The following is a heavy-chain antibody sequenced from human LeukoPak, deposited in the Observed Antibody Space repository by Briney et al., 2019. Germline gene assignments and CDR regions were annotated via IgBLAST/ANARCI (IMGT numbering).Heavy chain of an antibody. CDR1: GFTFDDYA. D-gene: IGHD5-18*01. CDR3: AKDRGGYSYAADY. J-gene: IGHJ4*02. Sequence: PGGSLRLSXAASGFTFDDYAMHWVRQAPGKGLEWVSLISGDGGSTYYVDSVKGRFTISRDNSKNSLYLQMNSPRTEDTALYYCAKDRGGYSYAADYWGQGTLVTVSS. CDR2: ISGDGGST. V-gene: IGHV3-43*02.